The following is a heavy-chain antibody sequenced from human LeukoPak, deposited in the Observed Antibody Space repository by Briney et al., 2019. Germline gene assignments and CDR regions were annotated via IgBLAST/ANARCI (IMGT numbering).Heavy chain of an antibody. D-gene: IGHD3-3*01. V-gene: IGHV1-2*02. CDR1: GYTFNGYY. CDR2: INPNSGGT. CDR3: ARVTLRFLEWSHMDV. J-gene: IGHJ6*03. Sequence: ASVKVSCKASGYTFNGYYMHWVRQAPGQGLEWMGWINPNSGGTNYAQKFQGRVTMTRDTSISTAYMELSRLRSDDTAVYYCARVTLRFLEWSHMDVWGKGTTVTVSS.